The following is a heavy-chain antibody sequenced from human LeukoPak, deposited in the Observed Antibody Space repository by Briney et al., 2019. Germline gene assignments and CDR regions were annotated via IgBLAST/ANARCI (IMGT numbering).Heavy chain of an antibody. V-gene: IGHV4-4*07. D-gene: IGHD3-9*01. CDR3: ARDVNYDLFAGNNWFDP. Sequence: SETLSLTCTVSGGSIGGYSWSWIRQPAGKALEWLGRFYTSGSTNYNPSLRSRVTMSVDTSNNQFSLKLSSVTAADTAVYFCARDVNYDLFAGNNWFDPWGQGTLVTVSS. CDR2: FYTSGST. J-gene: IGHJ5*02. CDR1: GGSIGGYS.